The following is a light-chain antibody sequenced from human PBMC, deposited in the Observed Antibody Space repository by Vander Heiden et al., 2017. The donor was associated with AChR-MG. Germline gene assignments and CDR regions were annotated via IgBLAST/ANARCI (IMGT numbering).Light chain of an antibody. CDR3: QQYGSSPLT. V-gene: IGKV3-20*01. J-gene: IGKJ1*01. CDR2: GAS. Sequence: EIVFTQSPGTLSLSPGERATLSCRASQSVSSSYLAWYQQKPGQAPRLLIYGASSRATGIPDRFSGSGSGTDFTLTISRLETEDFAVYYCQQYGSSPLTFGQGTKVEIK. CDR1: QSVSSSY.